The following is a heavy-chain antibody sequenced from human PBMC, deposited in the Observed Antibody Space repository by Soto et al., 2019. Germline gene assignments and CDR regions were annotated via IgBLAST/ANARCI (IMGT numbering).Heavy chain of an antibody. CDR1: AGSIGSSNFY. D-gene: IGHD2-21*01. CDR3: ARPLSCGADSYYFDS. V-gene: IGHV4-39*01. CDR2: IYSSGST. Sequence: SETLSLTCSVSAGSIGSSNFYWGWIRQPPGKGLEWIGTIYSSGSTYYNPSLESRVTLSADASKSQFSLKLSSVTAADTAVYYCARPLSCGADSYYFDSSGQGARVTVSS. J-gene: IGHJ4*02.